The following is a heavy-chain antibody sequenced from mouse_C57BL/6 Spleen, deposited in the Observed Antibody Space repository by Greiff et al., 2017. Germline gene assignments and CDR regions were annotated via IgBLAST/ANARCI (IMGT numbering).Heavy chain of an antibody. V-gene: IGHV1-55*01. CDR1: GYTFTSYW. CDR3: ARGDYGYDEGGFDD. J-gene: IGHJ2*01. CDR2: IYPGSGST. D-gene: IGHD2-2*01. Sequence: VQLQQPGAELVKPGASVKMSCKASGYTFTSYWITWVKQRPGQGLEWIGDIYPGSGSTNYNEKFKSKATLTVDTSSSTAYMQLSSLTSEDSAVYYCARGDYGYDEGGFDDWGQGTTLTVSS.